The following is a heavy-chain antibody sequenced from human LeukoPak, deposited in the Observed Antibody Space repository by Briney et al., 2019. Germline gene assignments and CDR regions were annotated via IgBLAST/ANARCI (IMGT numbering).Heavy chain of an antibody. J-gene: IGHJ3*02. CDR2: ISAYNGNT. Sequence: ASVKVSCKASGYTFTDYSIHWVRQAPGQGLEWMGWISAYNGNTNYAQKLQGRVTMTTDTSTSTAYMELRSLRPDDTAVYYCARVYDILTGYEEGDAFDIWGQGTMVTVSS. CDR1: GYTFTDYS. CDR3: ARVYDILTGYEEGDAFDI. V-gene: IGHV1-18*04. D-gene: IGHD3-9*01.